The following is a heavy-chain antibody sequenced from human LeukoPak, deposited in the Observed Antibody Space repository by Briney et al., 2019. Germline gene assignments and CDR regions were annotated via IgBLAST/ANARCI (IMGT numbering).Heavy chain of an antibody. CDR2: IKADGSVR. J-gene: IGHJ4*02. CDR1: GFTFSDYS. Sequence: GGSLRLSCAASGFTFSDYSMNWVRQAPGEGLEWVANIKADGSVRFYVDSVEGRFTIFRDNAKNSLYLQMNSLRVEDTAMYYCARGEFGDLRYDYWGQGSLVTVSS. CDR3: ARGEFGDLRYDY. V-gene: IGHV3-7*03. D-gene: IGHD4-17*01.